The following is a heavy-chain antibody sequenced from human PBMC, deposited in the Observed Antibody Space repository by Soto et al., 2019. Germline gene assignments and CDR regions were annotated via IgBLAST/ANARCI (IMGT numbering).Heavy chain of an antibody. J-gene: IGHJ4*02. CDR1: GYSYTTFG. CDR2: MNSNSGKT. D-gene: IGHD4-17*01. V-gene: IGHV1-18*01. Sequence: QVQLVQSGAEVKKPGASLKVSCKPSGYSYTTFGISWVRQAPGQGLEWMGWMNSNSGKTDYAQKFQGRVTMTTDTFTRTAYMDLRSLTSDDTAGYFCVRDRLTVTGTKCFDYWGQGTLVTVSS. CDR3: VRDRLTVTGTKCFDY.